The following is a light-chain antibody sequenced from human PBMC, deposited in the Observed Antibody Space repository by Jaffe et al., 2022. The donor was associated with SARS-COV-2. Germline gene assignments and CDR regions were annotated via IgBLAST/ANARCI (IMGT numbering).Light chain of an antibody. CDR1: SSDVGDYDY. J-gene: IGLJ3*02. CDR3: SSYTSSSTLV. CDR2: DVS. Sequence: QSALTQPASVSGSPGQSITISCTGTSSDVGDYDYVSWYQHHPGNAPKLMIYDVSNRPSGASDRFSGSKSGNTASLTISGLQAEDEADYYCSSYTSSSTLVFGGGTKLTVL. V-gene: IGLV2-14*03.